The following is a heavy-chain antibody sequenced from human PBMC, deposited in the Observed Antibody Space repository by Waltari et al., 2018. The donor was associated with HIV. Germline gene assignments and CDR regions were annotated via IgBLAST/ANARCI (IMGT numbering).Heavy chain of an antibody. CDR1: GGSITSSSDY. D-gene: IGHD3-3*01. V-gene: IGHV4-39*01. J-gene: IGHJ5*02. CDR3: ARLPDTPGVTWGRWFDR. Sequence: QVHLQESGPGLVKPSETLSLTCNVSGGSITSSSDYWAWIRQPPGKDLEWIGSLYYTGTTHYNPSLKSRVTISVDTSKNRFSLKLNSVTAADTAVYYCARLPDTPGVTWGRWFDRWGQGTLVTVSS. CDR2: LYYTGTT.